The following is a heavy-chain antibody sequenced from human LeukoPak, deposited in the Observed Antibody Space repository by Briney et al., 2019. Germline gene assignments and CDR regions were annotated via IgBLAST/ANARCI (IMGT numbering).Heavy chain of an antibody. CDR2: INGDGSST. V-gene: IGHV3-74*01. CDR3: ARVTQKVTTLSWVARSGNNWFDP. D-gene: IGHD4-17*01. Sequence: GGSLRLSCAASGFTFSSYWMHWVRQAPGKGLVWVSRINGDGSSTTYADSVKGRFTISRDNAKNTLYLQMNSLRAEDTAVYYCARVTQKVTTLSWVARSGNNWFDPWGQGTLVTDSS. J-gene: IGHJ5*02. CDR1: GFTFSSYW.